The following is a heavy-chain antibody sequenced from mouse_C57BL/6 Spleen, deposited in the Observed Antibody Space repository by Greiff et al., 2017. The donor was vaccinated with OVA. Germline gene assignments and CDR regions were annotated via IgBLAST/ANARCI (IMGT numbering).Heavy chain of an antibody. Sequence: EVQRVESGPELVKPGASVKISCKASGYSFTGYFMNWVKQSHGKSLEWIGRINPYNGDTFYNQKFKGKATLTVDKSSSTAYMELRSLTSEDTAVFYGARRSYLPKEHYFDDWGQGTTVTVSS. CDR2: INPYNGDT. D-gene: IGHD1-1*01. J-gene: IGHJ2*01. CDR3: ARRSYLPKEHYFDD. V-gene: IGHV1-20*01. CDR1: GYSFTGYF.